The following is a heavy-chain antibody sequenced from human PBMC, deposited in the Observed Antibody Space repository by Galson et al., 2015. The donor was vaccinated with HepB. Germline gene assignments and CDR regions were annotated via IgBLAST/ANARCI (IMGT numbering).Heavy chain of an antibody. V-gene: IGHV3-48*04. Sequence: SLRLSCAASTFIFSTYSMSWVRQAPGKGLEWISYISSGSTTIYYADSVKGRFTISRDNAKNSLYLQMNSLRAEDTAVYYCARGVGYDILTGYYELDYWGQGTLVTVSS. CDR3: ARGVGYDILTGYYELDY. J-gene: IGHJ4*02. CDR1: TFIFSTYS. CDR2: ISSGSTTI. D-gene: IGHD3-9*01.